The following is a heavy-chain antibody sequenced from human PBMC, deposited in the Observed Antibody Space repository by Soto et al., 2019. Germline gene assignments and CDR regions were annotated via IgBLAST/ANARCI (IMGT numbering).Heavy chain of an antibody. J-gene: IGHJ4*02. CDR3: TTENYYYDSSGYQELGY. V-gene: IGHV3-15*07. D-gene: IGHD3-22*01. CDR1: GFTFSNAW. Sequence: EVQLVESGGGLVKPGGSLRLSCAASGFTFSNAWMNWVRQAPGKGLEWVGHIKSKTDGGTTDYAAPVKGRFTISRDDSKNTLYLQMNSLKTEDTAVYYCTTENYYYDSSGYQELGYWGQGTLVTVSS. CDR2: IKSKTDGGTT.